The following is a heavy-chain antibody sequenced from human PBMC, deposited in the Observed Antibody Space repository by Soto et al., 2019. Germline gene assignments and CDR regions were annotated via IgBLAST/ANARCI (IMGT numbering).Heavy chain of an antibody. CDR3: AREHGFSYGLNYFDP. CDR2: IYDSGST. J-gene: IGHJ5*02. Sequence: QVQLQESGPGLVKPSETLSLTCTVSGGSINNYYWSWIRQPPGKGLEWIGYIYDSGSTNYNPSLKSRVTMSVATSKNQFSLNLASVTAADTVVYYCAREHGFSYGLNYFDPWGQGTLVTVSS. D-gene: IGHD5-18*01. V-gene: IGHV4-59*01. CDR1: GGSINNYY.